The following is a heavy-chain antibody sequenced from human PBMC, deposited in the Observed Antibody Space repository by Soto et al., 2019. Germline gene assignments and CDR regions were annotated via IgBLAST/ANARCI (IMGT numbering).Heavy chain of an antibody. CDR3: ARWPDGKYFFGMDV. V-gene: IGHV1-8*01. Sequence: QVQLVQSGAEVKKPGASVKVSCKASGYTFTSYAINWVRQATGQGLEWMGWMNPNSGNTGYAQKFQGRVTMTRNTSTSTAYMELSSLRSDDTAVYYCARWPDGKYFFGMDVWGQGTTVTVSS. D-gene: IGHD1-1*01. CDR1: GYTFTSYA. CDR2: MNPNSGNT. J-gene: IGHJ6*02.